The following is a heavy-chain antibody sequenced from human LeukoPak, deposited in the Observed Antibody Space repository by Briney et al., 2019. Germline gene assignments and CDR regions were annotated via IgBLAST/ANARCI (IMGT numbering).Heavy chain of an antibody. CDR1: GGSISSGGYY. CDR3: ARGYCSGGSCYPDDAFDI. CDR2: IYYSGST. D-gene: IGHD2-15*01. Sequence: PSQTLSLTCTVSGGSISSGGYYWSWIRQPPGKGLEWIGYIYYSGSTNYNPSLKSRVTISVDTSKNQFSLKLSSVTAADTAVYYCARGYCSGGSCYPDDAFDIWGQGTMVTVSS. V-gene: IGHV4-61*08. J-gene: IGHJ3*02.